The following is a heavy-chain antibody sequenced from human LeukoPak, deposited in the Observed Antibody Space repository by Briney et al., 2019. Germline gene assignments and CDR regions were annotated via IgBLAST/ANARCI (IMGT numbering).Heavy chain of an antibody. CDR2: INPNSGGT. D-gene: IGHD2-8*01. V-gene: IGHV1-2*02. J-gene: IGHJ4*02. CDR1: GYTFTSYA. Sequence: ASVKVSCKASGYTFTSYAMNWVRQAPGQGLEWMGWINPNSGGTNYAQKFQGRVTMTRDTSISTAYMELSRLRSDDTAVYYCARSLGAIRLLVVWGQGTLVTVSS. CDR3: ARSLGAIRLLVV.